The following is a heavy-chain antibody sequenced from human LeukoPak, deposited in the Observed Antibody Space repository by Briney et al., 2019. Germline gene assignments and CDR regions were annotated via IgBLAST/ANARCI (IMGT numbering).Heavy chain of an antibody. J-gene: IGHJ5*02. V-gene: IGHV1-69*05. D-gene: IGHD2-2*01. CDR1: GGTFSSYA. CDR2: IIPIFGTA. Sequence: ASVKVSCKASGGTFSSYAISWVRQAPGQGLEWMGGIIPIFGTANYAQKFQGRVTITTDESTSTAYMELSSLRSEDTAVYYCASVTADCSSTSCYETGWFDPWGQGTLVTVSS. CDR3: ASVTADCSSTSCYETGWFDP.